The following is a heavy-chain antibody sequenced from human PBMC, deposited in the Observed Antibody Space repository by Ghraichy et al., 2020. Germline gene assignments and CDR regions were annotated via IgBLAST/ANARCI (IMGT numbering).Heavy chain of an antibody. CDR1: GGSISSYY. CDR2: IYYSGST. Sequence: SETLSLTCTVSGGSISSYYWSWIRQPPGKGLEWIGYIYYSGSTNYNPSLKSRVTISVDTSKNQFSLKLSSVTAADTAVYYCARGSGSSWGSGYWYFDLWGRGTLVTVSS. V-gene: IGHV4-59*01. CDR3: ARGSGSSWGSGYWYFDL. D-gene: IGHD6-13*01. J-gene: IGHJ2*01.